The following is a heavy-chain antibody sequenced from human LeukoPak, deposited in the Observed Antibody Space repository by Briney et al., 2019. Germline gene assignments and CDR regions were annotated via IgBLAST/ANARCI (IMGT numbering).Heavy chain of an antibody. D-gene: IGHD3-22*01. CDR2: INPNSGYT. V-gene: IGHV1-2*02. Sequence: ASVKVSCKPSGYTFIGDYMHWLRQAPGQGLEWMGWINPNSGYTDYAQTFQGRVSMTRDTSLTTAYMELSRLRSDDTAVYYCAIDYYGTSGRDAFDIWGQGTTVTVSS. CDR1: GYTFIGDY. CDR3: AIDYYGTSGRDAFDI. J-gene: IGHJ3*02.